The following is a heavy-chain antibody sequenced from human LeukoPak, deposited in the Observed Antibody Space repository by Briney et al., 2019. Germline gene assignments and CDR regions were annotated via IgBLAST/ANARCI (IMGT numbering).Heavy chain of an antibody. J-gene: IGHJ4*02. Sequence: GGSLRLSCAASGFTFSSYAMSWVRQAPGKGLEWVSAISGSGGSTTYADSVRGPFTISRDNAKNTLFLQMNSLRADDTAVYYCAREAVAGTLDYWGQGTLVTVSS. CDR3: AREAVAGTLDY. D-gene: IGHD6-19*01. CDR2: ISGSGGST. CDR1: GFTFSSYA. V-gene: IGHV3-23*01.